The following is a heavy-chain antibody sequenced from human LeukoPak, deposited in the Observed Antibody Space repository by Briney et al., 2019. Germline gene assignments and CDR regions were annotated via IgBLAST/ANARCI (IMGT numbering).Heavy chain of an antibody. V-gene: IGHV4-59*01. D-gene: IGHD3-10*01. CDR3: ARDVGGGFDY. CDR2: IYYSGRT. Sequence: SETLSLTCTVSGVSISSDYWSWLRQPPGKGGEWVGDIYYSGRTNYTPSLKSRVTISVDTSKNQFSLKLSSVTAADTAVYYCARDVGGGFDYWGQGTLATVSS. J-gene: IGHJ4*02. CDR1: GVSISSDY.